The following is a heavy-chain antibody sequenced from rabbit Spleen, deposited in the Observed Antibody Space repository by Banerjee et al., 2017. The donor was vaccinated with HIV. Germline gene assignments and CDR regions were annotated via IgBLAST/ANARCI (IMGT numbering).Heavy chain of an antibody. Sequence: QEQLEESGGGLVKPGGTLTLTCKASGIDFSTYSYMCWVRQAPGKGLEWIACICAGISDSTYYASWAKGRFTIFETSSSTVTLQMTSLTAADTATYFCARDSGSSFSSYGMDLWGQGPLVTVS. CDR2: ICAGISDST. CDR3: ARDSGSSFSSYGMDL. CDR1: GIDFSTYSY. J-gene: IGHJ6*01. D-gene: IGHD8-1*01. V-gene: IGHV1S45*01.